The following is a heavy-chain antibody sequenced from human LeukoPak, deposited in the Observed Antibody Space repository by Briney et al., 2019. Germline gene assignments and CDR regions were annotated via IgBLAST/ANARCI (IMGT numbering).Heavy chain of an antibody. Sequence: GESLRLSCAASGFTFSSYGMHWVRQAPGKGLEWVAVISYDGSNKYYADSVKGRFTISRDNSKNTLYLQMNSLRAEDTAVYYCAKLWFGELSVTDYWGQGTLVTVSS. CDR2: ISYDGSNK. CDR3: AKLWFGELSVTDY. D-gene: IGHD3-10*01. V-gene: IGHV3-30*18. CDR1: GFTFSSYG. J-gene: IGHJ4*02.